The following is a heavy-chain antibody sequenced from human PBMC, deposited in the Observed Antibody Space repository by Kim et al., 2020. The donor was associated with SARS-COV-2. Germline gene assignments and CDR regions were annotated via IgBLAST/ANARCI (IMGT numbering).Heavy chain of an antibody. CDR3: AKAKGILEWLFPDY. V-gene: IGHV3-30*02. J-gene: IGHJ4*02. Sequence: ADSVKGRFTISRDNSKNTLYLQMNSLRAEDTAVYYCAKAKGILEWLFPDYWGQGTLVTVSS. D-gene: IGHD3-3*01.